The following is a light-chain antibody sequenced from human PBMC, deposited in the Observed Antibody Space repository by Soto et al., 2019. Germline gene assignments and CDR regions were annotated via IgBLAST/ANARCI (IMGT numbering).Light chain of an antibody. Sequence: EIVLTQSPGTLSLSPGEGATLSCRASQSIYNKLAWYQKKSGQAPRLLIYDASTRAYGIPDRFSGSGSGTDFSLTISSLEPEDFAVYYCQQYDGSLYTFAQGTKVDI. CDR2: DAS. CDR1: QSIYNK. CDR3: QQYDGSLYT. J-gene: IGKJ2*01. V-gene: IGKV3-20*01.